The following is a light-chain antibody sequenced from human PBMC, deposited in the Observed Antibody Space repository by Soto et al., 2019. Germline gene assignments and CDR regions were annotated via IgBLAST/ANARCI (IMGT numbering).Light chain of an antibody. J-gene: IGKJ3*01. Sequence: EIVLTQSPGTLSLSPGEAATLSCRASQTVTVNSLAWYQQTPGQTPRLLIYAASTRATGIPDRFNGSGSGTDFVLTISRLKPEDFAMYYCQQYGDSSFTFGPGTKV. CDR3: QQYGDSSFT. V-gene: IGKV3-20*01. CDR2: AAS. CDR1: QTVTVNS.